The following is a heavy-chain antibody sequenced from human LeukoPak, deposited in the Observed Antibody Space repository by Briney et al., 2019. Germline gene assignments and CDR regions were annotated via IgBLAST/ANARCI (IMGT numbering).Heavy chain of an antibody. CDR3: ARVKGGIAAAGNYFDY. CDR2: LTSSSDTT. J-gene: IGHJ4*02. V-gene: IGHV3-23*01. Sequence: GGSLRLSCAASGFMFSSYVMSWVRQAPGKGLEWVAALTSSSDTTYYGDSVKGRFTISRDNSKNTLHLQMNSLRTEDTAVYYCARVKGGIAAAGNYFDYWGQGTLVTVSS. D-gene: IGHD6-13*01. CDR1: GFMFSSYV.